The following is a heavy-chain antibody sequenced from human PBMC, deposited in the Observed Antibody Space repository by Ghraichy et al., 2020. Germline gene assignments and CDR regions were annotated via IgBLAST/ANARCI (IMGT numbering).Heavy chain of an antibody. CDR1: GFIFSPYA. J-gene: IGHJ6*02. CDR2: TSSNGGST. V-gene: IGHV3-64D*06. D-gene: IGHD3-10*01. Sequence: GGSLRLSCSASGFIFSPYAMHRVRQAPGKGLEYVSATSSNGGSTYYADSVKGRFTISRDNSKNTLYLQMSSLRGEDTAVYYCVKDRGSGNTYYYYYGMDVWGQGTTVTVSS. CDR3: VKDRGSGNTYYYYYGMDV.